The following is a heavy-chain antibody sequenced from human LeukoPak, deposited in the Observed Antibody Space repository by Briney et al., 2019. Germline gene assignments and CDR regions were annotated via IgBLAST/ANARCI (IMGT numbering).Heavy chain of an antibody. D-gene: IGHD1-26*01. V-gene: IGHV4-34*01. CDR2: INHSGST. CDR1: GGSFSGYY. CDR3: ARKRGSYVFDY. Sequence: SETLSLTCAVYGGSFSGYYWSWIRQPPGKGLEWIGEINHSGSTNYNPSLKSRVTISVDTSENQFSLKLSSVTAADTAVYYCARKRGSYVFDYWGQGTLVTVSS. J-gene: IGHJ4*02.